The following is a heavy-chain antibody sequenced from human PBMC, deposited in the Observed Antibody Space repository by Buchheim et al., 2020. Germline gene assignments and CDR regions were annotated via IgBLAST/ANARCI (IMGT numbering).Heavy chain of an antibody. CDR3: ARGGFTAHYYDSSGREYFQH. Sequence: QVQLQESGPGLVKPSETLSLTCTVSGGSVSSGSYYWSWIRQPPGKGLEWIGYIYYSGSTNYNPSLKSRVTISVDTSKNQFSLKLSSVTAADTAVYYCARGGFTAHYYDSSGREYFQHWGQGTL. V-gene: IGHV4-61*01. J-gene: IGHJ1*01. D-gene: IGHD3-22*01. CDR2: IYYSGST. CDR1: GGSVSSGSYY.